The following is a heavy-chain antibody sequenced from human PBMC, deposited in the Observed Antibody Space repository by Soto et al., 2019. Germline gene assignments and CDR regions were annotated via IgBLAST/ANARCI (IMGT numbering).Heavy chain of an antibody. Sequence: GGALRDPYGGSGVTLSPEANSLGRQAPGKGLEWVSAISGSGGSTYYADSVKGRFTISRDNSKNTLYLQMNSLRAEDTAVYYCAKELYQPFLGYWGQRTLVTVSS. D-gene: IGHD2-2*01. CDR2: ISGSGGST. V-gene: IGHV3-23*01. CDR1: GVTLSPEA. CDR3: AKELYQPFLGY. J-gene: IGHJ4*02.